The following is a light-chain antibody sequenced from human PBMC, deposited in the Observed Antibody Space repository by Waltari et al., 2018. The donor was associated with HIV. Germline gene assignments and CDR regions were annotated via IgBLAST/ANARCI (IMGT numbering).Light chain of an antibody. V-gene: IGLV2-23*02. CDR1: NRDVGSSNL. CDR2: EVS. CDR3: CSYAGSSTLV. Sequence: QSALTQPASVSGSPGPSITISCTGTNRDVGSSNLFSWYQQPPGTAPKLMIYEVSKRPSGVSNRFSGSKSGNTASLTISGLQAEDEADYYCCSYAGSSTLVFGGGTKLTVL. J-gene: IGLJ2*01.